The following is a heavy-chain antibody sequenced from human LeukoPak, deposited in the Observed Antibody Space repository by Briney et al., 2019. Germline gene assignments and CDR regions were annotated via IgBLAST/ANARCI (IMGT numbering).Heavy chain of an antibody. D-gene: IGHD2-15*01. CDR1: GYTFTSYG. CDR3: AREGYCSGGSCYSAEYFQH. Sequence: ASVKVSCKASGYTFTSYGISWVRQAPGQGLEWMGWISAYNGNTNYAQKLQGRVTMTTDTSTSTAYMELRSLRSDDTAVYYRAREGYCSGGSCYSAEYFQHWGGGTLVTVSS. CDR2: ISAYNGNT. J-gene: IGHJ1*01. V-gene: IGHV1-18*04.